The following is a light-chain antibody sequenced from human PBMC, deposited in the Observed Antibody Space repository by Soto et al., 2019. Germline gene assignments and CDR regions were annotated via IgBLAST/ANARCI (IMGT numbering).Light chain of an antibody. CDR1: SSDVGGYNY. CDR3: CSYAGSYV. V-gene: IGLV2-11*01. J-gene: IGLJ1*01. CDR2: DVI. Sequence: QSALTQPRSVSGSPGQSVTISCTGTSSDVGGYNYVSWYQQHPGKAPKLMIYDVIKRPSGVPDRFSGSKSGNTASLTISALQAEDEADYYCCSYAGSYVFGTGTKVTVL.